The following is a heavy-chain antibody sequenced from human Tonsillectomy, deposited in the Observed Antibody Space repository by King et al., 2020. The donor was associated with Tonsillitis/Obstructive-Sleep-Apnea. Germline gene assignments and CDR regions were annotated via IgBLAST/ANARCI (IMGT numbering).Heavy chain of an antibody. V-gene: IGHV3-53*01. J-gene: IGHJ4*02. CDR3: AIEYSSSSFDY. CDR2: IYSGGST. D-gene: IGHD6-6*01. CDR1: GFTVSRKY. Sequence: DVQLVESGGGLIQPGGSLRLPCAASGFTVSRKYMSWVRQAPGKGLEWVSVIYSGGSTHYADSVKGRFTISRDNSKNTLYLQMNSLRAEDTAVYYCAIEYSSSSFDYWGQGTLVTVSS.